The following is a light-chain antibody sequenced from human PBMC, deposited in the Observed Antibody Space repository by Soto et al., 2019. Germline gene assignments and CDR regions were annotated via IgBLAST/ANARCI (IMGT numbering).Light chain of an antibody. J-gene: IGLJ1*01. CDR2: EVS. Sequence: QSVLTQPAAVSGSPGQSITISCTGTSSDVGGYNYVSWYQQHPGKAPKLMIYEVSNRPSGVSNRFSGSKSGNTASLTISGLKAEDEADYYFSAYTSSSIDYGCGTGTQVTDL. V-gene: IGLV2-14*01. CDR3: SAYTSSSIDYG. CDR1: SSDVGGYNY.